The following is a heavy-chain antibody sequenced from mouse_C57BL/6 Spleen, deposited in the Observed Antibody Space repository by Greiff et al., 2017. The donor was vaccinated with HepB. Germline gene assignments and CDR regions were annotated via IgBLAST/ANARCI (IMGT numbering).Heavy chain of an antibody. CDR3: ARRSSYYSKRGYAMDY. CDR1: GYTFTSYW. D-gene: IGHD2-5*01. V-gene: IGHV1-69*01. Sequence: QVQLQQPGAELVMPGASVKLSCKASGYTFTSYWMHWVKQRPGQGLEWIGEIDPSDSYTNYNQKFKGKSTLTVDKSSSTAYMQLSSLTSEDSAVYYCARRSSYYSKRGYAMDYWGQGTSVTVSS. J-gene: IGHJ4*01. CDR2: IDPSDSYT.